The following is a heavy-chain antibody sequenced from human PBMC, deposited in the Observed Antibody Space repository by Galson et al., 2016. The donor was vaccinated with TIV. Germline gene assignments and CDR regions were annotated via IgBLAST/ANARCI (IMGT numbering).Heavy chain of an antibody. CDR2: IDIDGST. Sequence: SLRLSCATSGLIVSDNYMNWVRQAPGKGLEWVSVIDIDGSTRYADSVKGRFTISRDNSRNTLYLRMDSLRPDDTSVYYCARDRRHCGNECFLRHYYGMDGWGQGTTVTVS. J-gene: IGHJ6*02. V-gene: IGHV3-66*02. CDR3: ARDRRHCGNECFLRHYYGMDG. CDR1: GLIVSDNY. D-gene: IGHD2-21*01.